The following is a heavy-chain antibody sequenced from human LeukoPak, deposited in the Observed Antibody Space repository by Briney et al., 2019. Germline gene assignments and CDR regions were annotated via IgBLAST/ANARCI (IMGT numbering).Heavy chain of an antibody. V-gene: IGHV1-69*06. CDR3: ARGKLLDTFDI. CDR2: IVPIFGKP. J-gene: IGHJ3*02. D-gene: IGHD3-10*01. CDR1: GGTFSTYA. Sequence: SVKVSCKASGGTFSTYAISWVRQAPGQGLEWMGGIVPIFGKPSYAQKFQGRVTITADTSTSTVYMELSSLRSDDTAVYYCARGKLLDTFDIWGQGTMVAVSS.